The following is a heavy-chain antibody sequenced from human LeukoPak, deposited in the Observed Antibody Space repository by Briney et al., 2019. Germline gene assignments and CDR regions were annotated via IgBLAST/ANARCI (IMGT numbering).Heavy chain of an antibody. J-gene: IGHJ4*02. V-gene: IGHV3-74*01. Sequence: PGGSLRLSCAASGFTFSSYWMHWVRQAPGKGLVWVSRINRDGSSTSYADSVKGRFTISRDNAKNTLYLQMNSLRAEDTAVYYCARVPYSGSYGPFDYWGQGTLVTVSS. CDR2: INRDGSST. CDR3: ARVPYSGSYGPFDY. D-gene: IGHD1-26*01. CDR1: GFTFSSYW.